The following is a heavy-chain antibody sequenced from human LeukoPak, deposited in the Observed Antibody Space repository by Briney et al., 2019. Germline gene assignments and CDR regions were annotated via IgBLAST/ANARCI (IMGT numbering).Heavy chain of an antibody. Sequence: GGSLRLSCAASGFTVSDNYMTWVRQAPGKGLEWVANIKQDGSEKYYVDSVKGRFTISRDNAKNSLYLQMNSLRAEDTAVYYCARDDYGDYVNYWGQGTLVTVSS. CDR3: ARDDYGDYVNY. J-gene: IGHJ4*02. CDR1: GFTVSDNY. CDR2: IKQDGSEK. D-gene: IGHD4-17*01. V-gene: IGHV3-7*03.